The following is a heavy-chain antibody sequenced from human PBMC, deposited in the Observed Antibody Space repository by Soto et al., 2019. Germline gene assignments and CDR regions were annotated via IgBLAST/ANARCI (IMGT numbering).Heavy chain of an antibody. CDR1: GFTFSSYA. CDR2: ISYSGVST. Sequence: GGSLRLSCAASGFTFSSYAMTWVRQAPGKGLEWVSAISYSGVSTYYADSVKGRFTISRDSSENTLSLQMNSLRVDDTAVYYCARTRAYSVYDLDYWGQGTLVTVSS. J-gene: IGHJ4*02. CDR3: ARTRAYSVYDLDY. D-gene: IGHD5-12*01. V-gene: IGHV3-23*01.